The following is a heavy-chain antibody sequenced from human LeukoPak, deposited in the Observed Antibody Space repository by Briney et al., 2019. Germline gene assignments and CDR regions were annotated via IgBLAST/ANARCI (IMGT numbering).Heavy chain of an antibody. CDR1: GGSISSSSYY. D-gene: IGHD1-14*01. Sequence: SETLSLTCTVSGGSISSSSYYWGWIRQPPGKGLEWIGSIYYSGSTYYNPSLKSRVTISVDTSKNQFSLKLSSVTAADTAVYYCARPGRNHPRNWFDPWGQGTLVTVSS. V-gene: IGHV4-39*07. CDR3: ARPGRNHPRNWFDP. CDR2: IYYSGST. J-gene: IGHJ5*02.